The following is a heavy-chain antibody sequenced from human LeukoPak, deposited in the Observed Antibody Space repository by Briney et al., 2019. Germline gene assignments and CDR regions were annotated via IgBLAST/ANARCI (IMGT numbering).Heavy chain of an antibody. D-gene: IGHD1-26*01. CDR1: GFTFSSYA. CDR2: ISGSGGST. Sequence: GESLRLSCAASGFTFSSYAMSWVRQAPGKGLEWVSAISGSGGSTYYADSVKGRFNISRDNSKNTLYLQMNSLRAEDTAVYYCAKDLDIVGATSNFDYWGQGTLVTVSS. CDR3: AKDLDIVGATSNFDY. J-gene: IGHJ4*02. V-gene: IGHV3-23*01.